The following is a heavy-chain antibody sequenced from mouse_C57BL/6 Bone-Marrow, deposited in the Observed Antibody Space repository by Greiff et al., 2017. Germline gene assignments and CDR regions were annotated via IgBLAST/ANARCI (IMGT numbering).Heavy chain of an antibody. CDR1: GYAFSSYW. J-gene: IGHJ3*01. CDR2: IYPADGDT. Sequence: QVQLKESGAELVKPGASVKISCKASGYAFSSYWMNWVKQRPGKGLEWIGQIYPADGDTNYNGKFKGKATLTADKSSSTAYMQLSSLTSEDSAVYFCARSYYGSIPFAYWGQGTLVTVSA. V-gene: IGHV1-80*01. D-gene: IGHD1-1*01. CDR3: ARSYYGSIPFAY.